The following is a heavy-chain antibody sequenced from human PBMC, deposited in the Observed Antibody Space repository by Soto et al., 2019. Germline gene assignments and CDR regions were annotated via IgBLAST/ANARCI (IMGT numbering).Heavy chain of an antibody. CDR2: IYNSGST. Sequence: PSETLSLTCTVSGGSISSYYWSWIRQPPGKGLEWIGYIYNSGSTNYNPSLKSRVTISVDTSKNQFSLKLSSVTAADTAVYYCARGWYDYVWGSYRYSNWFDPWGQGTLVT. V-gene: IGHV4-59*01. CDR1: GGSISSYY. J-gene: IGHJ5*02. CDR3: ARGWYDYVWGSYRYSNWFDP. D-gene: IGHD3-16*02.